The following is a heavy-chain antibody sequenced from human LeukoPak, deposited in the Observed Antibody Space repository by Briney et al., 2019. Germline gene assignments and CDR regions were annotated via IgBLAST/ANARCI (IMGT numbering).Heavy chain of an antibody. CDR1: GYSFTSYW. CDR2: IYPGDSDT. D-gene: IGHD4-11*01. Sequence: GESLKISCKGSGYSFTSYWIGWVRQMPGKGLEWMGIIYPGDSDTRYSPSFQGQVTISADKSISTAYLQWSSLKASDTAMYYCARGPPKVRISGMDGRQYYYYYMDVWDKGTTVTVSS. J-gene: IGHJ6*03. V-gene: IGHV5-51*01. CDR3: ARGPPKVRISGMDGRQYYYYYMDV.